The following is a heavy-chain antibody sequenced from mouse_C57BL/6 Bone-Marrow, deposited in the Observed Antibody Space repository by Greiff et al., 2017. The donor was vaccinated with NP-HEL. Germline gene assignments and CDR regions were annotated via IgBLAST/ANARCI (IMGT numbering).Heavy chain of an antibody. V-gene: IGHV1-54*01. J-gene: IGHJ2*01. CDR2: INPGSGGT. D-gene: IGHD3-3*01. Sequence: QVQLQQSGAELVRPGTSVKVSCKASGYAFTNYLIEWVKQRPGQGLEWIGVINPGSGGTNYNEKFKGKATLTADKASSPAYMQLSSLTSEDSAVYFCARGPGREHYFDYWGKGTTLTVSS. CDR1: GYAFTNYL. CDR3: ARGPGREHYFDY.